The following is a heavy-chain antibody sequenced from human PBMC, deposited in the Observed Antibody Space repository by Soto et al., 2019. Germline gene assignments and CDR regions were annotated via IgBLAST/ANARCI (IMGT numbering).Heavy chain of an antibody. J-gene: IGHJ4*02. CDR1: GYTFTAYY. CDR2: INPNTGGT. Sequence: ASVKVSCKASGYTFTAYYIHWVRQAPGQGLEWVGWINPNTGGTYSAQKFQGRVTMTSDTSVSTAYMEVSSLRPDDTALYYCARDVLAVIDDTPGEHWGQGTLRIVSS. D-gene: IGHD2-21*01. CDR3: ARDVLAVIDDTPGEH. V-gene: IGHV1-2*02.